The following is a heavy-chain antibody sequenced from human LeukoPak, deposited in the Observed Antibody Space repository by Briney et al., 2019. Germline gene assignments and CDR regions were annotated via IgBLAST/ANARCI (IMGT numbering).Heavy chain of an antibody. CDR1: GYDFINYG. CDR2: RSIYNGNT. J-gene: IGHJ4*02. D-gene: IGHD6-6*01. Sequence: ASVKVSCKASGYDFINYGISWVRQAPGQGLEWMGWRSIYNGNTDYKLQGRVTMTTDTSTSTAYMEVRSLRSDDTAVYYCARGGPFPSGSSSREYYLDYWGQGTLVTVSS. CDR3: ARGGPFPSGSSSREYYLDY. V-gene: IGHV1-18*01.